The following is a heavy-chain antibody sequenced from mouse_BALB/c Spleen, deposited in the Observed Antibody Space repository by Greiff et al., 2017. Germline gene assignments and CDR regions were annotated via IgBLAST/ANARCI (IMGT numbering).Heavy chain of an antibody. CDR1: GYSITSGYY. V-gene: IGHV3-6*02. CDR2: ISYDGSN. Sequence: DVQLQESGPGLVKPSQSLSLTCSVTGYSITSGYYWNWIRQFPGNKLEWMGYISYDGSNNYNPSLKNRISITRDTSKNQFFLKLNSVTTEDTATYYCANMITDWYFDVWGAGTTVTVSS. J-gene: IGHJ1*01. D-gene: IGHD2-4*01. CDR3: ANMITDWYFDV.